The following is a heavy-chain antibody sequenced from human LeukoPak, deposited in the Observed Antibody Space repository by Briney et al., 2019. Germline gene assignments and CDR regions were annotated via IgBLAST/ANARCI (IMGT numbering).Heavy chain of an antibody. CDR1: GFTFSSYA. V-gene: IGHV3-23*01. D-gene: IGHD6-19*01. J-gene: IGHJ4*02. CDR2: ISGSGDST. CDR3: AKDVVGQQWPENY. Sequence: GGSLRLSCAASGFTFSSYAMRWVRQAPGKGLEWVSGISGSGDSTYYADSVKGRFTISRDNSKNTLYLQMNSLRADDTAVYYCAKDVVGQQWPENYWGQGTLVTVSS.